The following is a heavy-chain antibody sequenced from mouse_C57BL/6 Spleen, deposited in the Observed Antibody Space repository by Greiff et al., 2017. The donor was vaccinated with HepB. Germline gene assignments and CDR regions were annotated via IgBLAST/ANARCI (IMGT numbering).Heavy chain of an antibody. V-gene: IGHV1-50*01. CDR1: GYTFTSYW. J-gene: IGHJ2*01. Sequence: VQLQQSGAELVKPGASVKLSCKASGYTFTSYWMQWVKQRPGQGLEWIGEIDPSDSYTNYNQKFKGKATLTVDTSSSTSYMQLSSLTSEDSAVYYCARGGNYPRDYWGQSTTLTVSS. CDR2: IDPSDSYT. CDR3: ARGGNYPRDY. D-gene: IGHD2-1*01.